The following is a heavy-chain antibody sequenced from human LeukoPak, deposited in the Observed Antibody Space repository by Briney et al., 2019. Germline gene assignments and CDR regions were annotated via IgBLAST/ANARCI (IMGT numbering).Heavy chain of an antibody. CDR3: ARVHFPLAWFDP. CDR1: GYTFTGYY. J-gene: IGHJ5*02. V-gene: IGHV1-2*02. Sequence: ASVTVSCKASGYTFTGYYMHWVRQAPGQGLEWMGWINPNSGGTNYAQKFQGRVTMTRDTSISTAYMELSRLRSDDTAVYYCARVHFPLAWFDPWGQGTLVTVSS. CDR2: INPNSGGT.